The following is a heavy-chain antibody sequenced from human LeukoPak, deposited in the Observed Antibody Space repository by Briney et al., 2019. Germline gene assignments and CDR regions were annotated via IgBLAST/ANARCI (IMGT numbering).Heavy chain of an antibody. J-gene: IGHJ4*02. CDR3: AREERITMVRGVNYFDY. CDR1: GGFISSYY. D-gene: IGHD3-10*01. CDR2: ISYSGST. Sequence: SETLSLTCTVSGGFISSYYWSWIRQPPGKRLEWIGYISYSGSTNYNPSLKSRVTISVDTSKKQFSLNLSSVTAADTAVYYCAREERITMVRGVNYFDYWGQGTLVTVSS. V-gene: IGHV4-59*01.